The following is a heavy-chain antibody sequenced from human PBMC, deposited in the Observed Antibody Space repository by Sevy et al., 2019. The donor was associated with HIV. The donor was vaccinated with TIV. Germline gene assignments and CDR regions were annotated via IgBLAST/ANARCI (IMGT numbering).Heavy chain of an antibody. V-gene: IGHV3-33*01. D-gene: IGHD4-17*01. CDR2: IWYDGSNK. CDR3: ARGRDYGNFDY. Sequence: GGSLRLSCAASGFNFSIYGMHWVRQAPGKGLEWVALIWYDGSNKYYADSVKGRFTISRDNSKNTLFLQMNSLRAEDTAVYYCARGRDYGNFDYWGQGTQVTVSS. J-gene: IGHJ4*02. CDR1: GFNFSIYG.